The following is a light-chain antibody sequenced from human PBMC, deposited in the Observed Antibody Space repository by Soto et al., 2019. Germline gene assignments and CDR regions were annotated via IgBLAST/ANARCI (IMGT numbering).Light chain of an antibody. V-gene: IGKV1-9*01. CDR1: QGISSS. J-gene: IGKJ4*01. CDR2: AAS. CDR3: QQLKSFPLS. Sequence: IQLTQSPSSLSASVGDRVTITCRASQGISSSLAWYQQQPGKAPKLLIYAASTVQSGVPSRFSGSGSGTDFTLTISRLQPEDFATDYCQQLKSFPLSFGGGTTVEIK.